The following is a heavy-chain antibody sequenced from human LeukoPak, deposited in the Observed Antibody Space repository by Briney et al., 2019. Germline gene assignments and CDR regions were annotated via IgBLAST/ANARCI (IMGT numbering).Heavy chain of an antibody. CDR2: IIPIFGTA. J-gene: IGHJ6*03. CDR3: ARGSSGWSTYYYHYMDV. CDR1: GRTCSSYA. V-gene: IGHV1-69*05. Sequence: SVKVSCKASGRTCSSYAISWVRQAPGQGLEWMGRIIPIFGTANYAQKFQGRVTITTDESTSTAYMELSSLRSEDTAVYYCARGSSGWSTYYYHYMDVWGKGTTVTVSS. D-gene: IGHD6-19*01.